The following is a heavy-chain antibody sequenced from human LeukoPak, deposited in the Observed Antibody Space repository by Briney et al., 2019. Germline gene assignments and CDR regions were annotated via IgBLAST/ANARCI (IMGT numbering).Heavy chain of an antibody. CDR2: INHSGST. D-gene: IGHD2-2*01. V-gene: IGHV4-34*01. CDR3: ARDPAPVAGAFDI. CDR1: GGSFSGYY. J-gene: IGHJ3*02. Sequence: SETLSLTCAVYGGSFSGYYWSWIRQPPGKGLEWIGEINHSGSTNYNPSLKSRVTISVDTSKNQFSLKLSSVTAADTAVYYCARDPAPVAGAFDIWGQGTMVTVSS.